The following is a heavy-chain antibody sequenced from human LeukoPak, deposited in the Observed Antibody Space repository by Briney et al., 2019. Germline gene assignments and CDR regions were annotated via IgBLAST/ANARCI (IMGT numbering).Heavy chain of an antibody. CDR2: IYVDGRTT. J-gene: IGHJ4*02. CDR3: AKYAPPTTVVTRFFDY. CDR1: GFTFSNYW. V-gene: IGHV3-74*01. D-gene: IGHD4-23*01. Sequence: GGSLRLSCVASGFTFSNYWMHWVRQPPGKGLVWVSRIYVDGRTTNYADSVKGRFTISRDNAKNTLYLQMNSLRVEDTAVYYCAKYAPPTTVVTRFFDYWGQGTLVTVSS.